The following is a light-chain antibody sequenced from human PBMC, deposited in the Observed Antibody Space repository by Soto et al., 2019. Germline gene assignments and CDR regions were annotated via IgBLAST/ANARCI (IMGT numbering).Light chain of an antibody. V-gene: IGKV3-15*01. CDR2: GAS. CDR3: QQYKNWPPWT. Sequence: EIVMTQSPATLSVSPGERATLSCRASESVSNNVAWYQQKLGQPPRLLIYGASTRATGVPARFSGSVSETVFTLTISSLQSEDFAVYYCQQYKNWPPWTFGQGTKVEIK. J-gene: IGKJ1*01. CDR1: ESVSNN.